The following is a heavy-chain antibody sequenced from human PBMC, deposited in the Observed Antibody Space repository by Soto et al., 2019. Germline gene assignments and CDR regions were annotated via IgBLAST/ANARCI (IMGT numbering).Heavy chain of an antibody. V-gene: IGHV3-23*01. CDR3: AKDGGFYYFYGIDV. CDR1: GYTFSSYA. D-gene: IGHD3-16*01. J-gene: IGHJ6*02. CDR2: ISGSGDGT. Sequence: PGGSLRLSCAASGYTFSSYAMSWLRQAPGKGLEWASAISGSGDGTYYAGSVKGRFTISRDNSKNTLYLQMNSLRAEDTAVYYCAKDGGFYYFYGIDVWGQGTTVTVYS.